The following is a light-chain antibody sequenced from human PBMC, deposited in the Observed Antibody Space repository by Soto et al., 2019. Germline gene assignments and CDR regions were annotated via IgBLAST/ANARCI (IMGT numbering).Light chain of an antibody. J-gene: IGKJ4*01. Sequence: AIQMTQSPSSLSASVGDRVTITCRASQGIRNDLGWYQQKPGKAPKLLIYAASSLQSGVPSRFSGSGSGTDFTLIISSLQPEDFATYYCLQDYNLLTFGGGTKVDIK. CDR1: QGIRND. CDR2: AAS. CDR3: LQDYNLLT. V-gene: IGKV1-6*01.